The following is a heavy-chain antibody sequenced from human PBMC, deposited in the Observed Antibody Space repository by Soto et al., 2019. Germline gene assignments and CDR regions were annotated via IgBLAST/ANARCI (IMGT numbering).Heavy chain of an antibody. CDR3: ASGGWGSSWYEGGSRIDY. D-gene: IGHD6-13*01. J-gene: IGHJ4*02. V-gene: IGHV3-13*01. CDR1: GFTFSNYD. CDR2: IGAAGDT. Sequence: EVQLVESGGGLVQPGGSLRLSCAASGFTFSNYDMHWVRQVTGKGLEWVSAIGAAGDTYYPDSVKGRFTISGENAKNSLYLQMNSLRAEDTAVYYCASGGWGSSWYEGGSRIDYWGQGALVTVSS.